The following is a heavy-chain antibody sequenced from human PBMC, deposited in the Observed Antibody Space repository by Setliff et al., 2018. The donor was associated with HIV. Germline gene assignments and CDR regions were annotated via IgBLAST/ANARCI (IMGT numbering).Heavy chain of an antibody. CDR2: ISPGNAKT. J-gene: IGHJ4*02. V-gene: IGHV1-69-2*01. CDR3: AAAFRWGQYY. D-gene: IGHD2-15*01. CDR1: GYTFTTYY. Sequence: ASVKVSCKTSGYTFTTYYMHWVRQAPGKGLEWMGRISPGNAKTLYVEKFQDRVTMTADVSKGTAYMDVRSLTSEDTAIYFCAAAFRWGQYYWGQGALVTVSS.